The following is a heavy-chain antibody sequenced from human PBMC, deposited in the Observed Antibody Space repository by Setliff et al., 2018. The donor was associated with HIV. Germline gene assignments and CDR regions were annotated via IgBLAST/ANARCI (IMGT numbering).Heavy chain of an antibody. CDR2: IYSGGST. V-gene: IGHV3-53*01. CDR3: ARDVAVASFFNY. J-gene: IGHJ4*02. D-gene: IGHD6-19*01. CDR1: TVSSNY. Sequence: TVSSNYMSWVRQAPGKGLEWVSVIYSGGSTYYADSVKGRFTISRDNSKNTLYLQMNSLRAEDTAVYYCARDVAVASFFNYWGQGTLVTVSS.